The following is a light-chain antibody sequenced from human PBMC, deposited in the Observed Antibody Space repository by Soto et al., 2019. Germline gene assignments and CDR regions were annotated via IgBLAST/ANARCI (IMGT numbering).Light chain of an antibody. CDR2: GTS. CDR1: QDIRNE. CDR3: LQDRSYPRT. Sequence: AIQMTQSPSSLSASVGDRVTITCRASQDIRNELGWYQQRPGKAPKALIYGTSNLQSGVPSRFSGSAFGTDFTLTISSLQPEDFATYYCLQDRSYPRTFGQGTKVESK. V-gene: IGKV1-6*01. J-gene: IGKJ1*01.